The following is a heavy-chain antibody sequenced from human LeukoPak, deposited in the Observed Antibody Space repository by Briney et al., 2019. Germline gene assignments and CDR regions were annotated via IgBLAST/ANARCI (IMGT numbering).Heavy chain of an antibody. J-gene: IGHJ4*02. CDR1: GFTVSSSY. CDR3: AREGREGYNYPALDF. CDR2: IYSGGST. D-gene: IGHD5-24*01. Sequence: GGSLRLSCAASGFTVSSSYMNWVRQAPGKGLEWVSVIYSGGSTYYADSVKGRFTISRDNSKNTLYLQMNSLRAEDTAVYYCAREGREGYNYPALDFWGQGTLVTVSS. V-gene: IGHV3-53*01.